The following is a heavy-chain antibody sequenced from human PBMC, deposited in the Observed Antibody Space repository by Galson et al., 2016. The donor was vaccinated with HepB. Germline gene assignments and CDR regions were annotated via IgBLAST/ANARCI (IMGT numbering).Heavy chain of an antibody. CDR2: ISWDGGNK. Sequence: SLRLSCAGSGFKFDDYTMHWVRQVPGKGLEWVSLISWDGGNKYYADSVKGRFTISRDKSKNSLYLQMNSLRTEDSAFYFCAKGLGGNVGDWGQGTLVTVSS. J-gene: IGHJ4*02. D-gene: IGHD1-1*01. CDR3: AKGLGGNVGD. V-gene: IGHV3-43*01. CDR1: GFKFDDYT.